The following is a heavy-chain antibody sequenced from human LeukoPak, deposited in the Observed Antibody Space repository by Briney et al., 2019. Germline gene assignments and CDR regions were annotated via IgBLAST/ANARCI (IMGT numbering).Heavy chain of an antibody. CDR2: ISPDASTI. CDR3: AKAYGYCTTTSCSHEEFDY. Sequence: GGSLRLSCAASGFIFSNFPMHWVRQAPGKGLEFVSAISPDASTIYYANSLKGRFTISRDNSKNTLYLQMNSLRAEDTAVYYCAKAYGYCTTTSCSHEEFDYWGRGTLVTVSS. CDR1: GFIFSNFP. V-gene: IGHV3-64*04. D-gene: IGHD2-2*01. J-gene: IGHJ4*02.